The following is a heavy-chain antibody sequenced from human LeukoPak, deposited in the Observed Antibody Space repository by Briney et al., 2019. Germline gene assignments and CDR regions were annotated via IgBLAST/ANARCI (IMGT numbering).Heavy chain of an antibody. CDR1: GYTFTSYG. CDR3: ARDQAATNTQVRFCLD. V-gene: IGHV1-18*01. Sequence: ASVRVSCKATGYTFTSYGISWVRQAPGQGLEWMGWISAYNGNTNFAQKLQGRVTMTTDTSTSTAYMDLRSLRSDDTAVYYCARDQAATNTQVRFCLDWGQGTLVTVSS. CDR2: ISAYNGNT. J-gene: IGHJ4*02. D-gene: IGHD3-9*01.